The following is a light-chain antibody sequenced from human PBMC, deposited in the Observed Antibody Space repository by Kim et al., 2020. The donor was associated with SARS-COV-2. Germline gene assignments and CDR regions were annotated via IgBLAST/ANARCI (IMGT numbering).Light chain of an antibody. V-gene: IGLV2-14*04. CDR3: NSYTSSTSDV. CDR1: SSDVGHYNS. Sequence: GLSITISCTGTSSDVGHYNSVSWYQQHPGKAPKLMIYDVTKRPSGVSIRFSGSKSGNTASLTISGLQAEDEADYYCNSYTSSTSDVFGTGTKVTVL. CDR2: DVT. J-gene: IGLJ1*01.